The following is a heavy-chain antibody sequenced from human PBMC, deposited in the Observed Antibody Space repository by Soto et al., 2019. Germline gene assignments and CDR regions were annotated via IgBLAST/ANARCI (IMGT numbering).Heavy chain of an antibody. V-gene: IGHV4-34*01. Sequence: SETLSLTCAVYGGSFSGYYWSWIRQPPGKGLEWIGEINHSGSTNYNPSLKSRVTISVDTSKNQFSLKLSSVTAADTAVYYCARGGYYDILTGYYIFDYWGQGTLVTVSS. CDR1: GGSFSGYY. D-gene: IGHD3-9*01. CDR3: ARGGYYDILTGYYIFDY. CDR2: INHSGST. J-gene: IGHJ4*02.